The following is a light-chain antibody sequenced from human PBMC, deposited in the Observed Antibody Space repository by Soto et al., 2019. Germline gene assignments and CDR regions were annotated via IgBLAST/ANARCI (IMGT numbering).Light chain of an antibody. CDR1: SSDVGAYNF. J-gene: IGLJ1*01. Sequence: QSVPTQPASVSGSPGQSITISCTGTSSDVGAYNFVSWHQQHPGKAPKLMIYNVYDRPSGISYRFSGSKSGNTASLTISGLQGEDEADYYCSAYTVSRTYVFGTGTKATVL. CDR2: NVY. V-gene: IGLV2-14*03. CDR3: SAYTVSRTYV.